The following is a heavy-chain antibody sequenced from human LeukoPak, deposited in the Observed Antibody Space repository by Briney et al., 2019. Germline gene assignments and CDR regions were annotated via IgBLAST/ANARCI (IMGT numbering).Heavy chain of an antibody. Sequence: SETLSLTCAVYGGSFSGYYWGWIRQPPGKGLEWIGSIYHSGSTYYNPSLKSRVTISVDTSKNQFSLKLSSVTAADTAVYYCARGGDDYVWGSYRSYYFDYWGQGTLVTISS. CDR3: ARGGDDYVWGSYRSYYFDY. CDR1: GGSFSGYY. V-gene: IGHV4-38-2*01. D-gene: IGHD3-16*02. J-gene: IGHJ4*02. CDR2: IYHSGST.